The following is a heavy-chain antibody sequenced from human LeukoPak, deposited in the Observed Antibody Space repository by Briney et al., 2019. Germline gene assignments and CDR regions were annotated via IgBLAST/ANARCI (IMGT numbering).Heavy chain of an antibody. J-gene: IGHJ5*02. CDR1: GYTFTSYG. Sequence: ASVKVSCKASGYTFTSYGISWVRQAPGQRLEWMGWINAGNGNTKYSQKFQGRVTITRDTSASTAYMELSSLRFEDTAVYYCARDRSYGSELYNWFDPWGQGTLVIVSS. V-gene: IGHV1-3*01. D-gene: IGHD3-10*01. CDR3: ARDRSYGSELYNWFDP. CDR2: INAGNGNT.